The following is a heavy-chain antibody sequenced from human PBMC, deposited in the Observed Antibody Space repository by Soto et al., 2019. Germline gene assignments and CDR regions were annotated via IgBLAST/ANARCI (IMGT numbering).Heavy chain of an antibody. Sequence: QAQLVQSGAEMKKPGASVKVSCKATGYTFSAYTMNWVRQAPGQSLEWMGWINAGSGNTKYSQNSKGRVSITGTTSGRTVYRELTGRTSEATVVFYCARDPETLGPRPIDPLVIWGQGKMVT. CDR1: GYTFSAYT. CDR2: INAGSGNT. D-gene: IGHD2-15*01. J-gene: IGHJ3*02. V-gene: IGHV1-3*01. CDR3: ARDPETLGPRPIDPLVI.